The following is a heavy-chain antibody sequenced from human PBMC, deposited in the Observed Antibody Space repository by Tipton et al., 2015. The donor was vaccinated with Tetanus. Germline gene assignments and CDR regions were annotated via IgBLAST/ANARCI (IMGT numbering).Heavy chain of an antibody. Sequence: QLVQSGAEVKKPGSSVKVSCKVSGGTFSSYAISWVRQAPGQGLEWMGGIIPLFRTKNYAQKFQGRVTITADESTNTAYMELSSLRSDDTAVYYCARDLTPVTTGGGYYYMDVWGKGTTVIVSS. CDR3: ARDLTPVTTGGGYYYMDV. CDR1: GGTFSSYA. V-gene: IGHV1-69*01. CDR2: IIPLFRTK. D-gene: IGHD4-17*01. J-gene: IGHJ6*03.